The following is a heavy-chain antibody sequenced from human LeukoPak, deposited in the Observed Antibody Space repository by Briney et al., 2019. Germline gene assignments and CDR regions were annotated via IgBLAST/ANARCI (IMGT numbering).Heavy chain of an antibody. CDR3: ARDSGTTGEVKFDP. Sequence: PSETLSLTCTVSGGSFSSYYLSWIRQPAGKGLEWIGRIYSRVTTYNPSLKSRVTMSADTSRNHVSLTLNSVTAADTAVYYCARDSGTTGEVKFDPWGQGTLVTVSS. J-gene: IGHJ5*02. V-gene: IGHV4-4*07. D-gene: IGHD3-10*01. CDR2: IYSRVT. CDR1: GGSFSSYY.